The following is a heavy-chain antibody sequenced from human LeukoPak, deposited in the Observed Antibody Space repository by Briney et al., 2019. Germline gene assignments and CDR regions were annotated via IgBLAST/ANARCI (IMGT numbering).Heavy chain of an antibody. CDR3: ARANYGDPNGGFDY. J-gene: IGHJ4*02. D-gene: IGHD4-17*01. CDR1: GFTFSSYG. CDR2: IWYDGSNK. V-gene: IGHV3-33*01. Sequence: GGSLRLSCAASGFTFSSYGMHWVRQAPGKGLEWVAVIWYDGSNKYYADSVKGRFTISRDNSKNTLYPQMNSLRAEDTAVYYCARANYGDPNGGFDYWGQGTLVTVSS.